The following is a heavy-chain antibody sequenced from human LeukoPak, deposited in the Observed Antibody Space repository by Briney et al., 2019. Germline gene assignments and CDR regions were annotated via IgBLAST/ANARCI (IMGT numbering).Heavy chain of an antibody. CDR1: GFTFGTSS. D-gene: IGHD1-26*01. CDR3: ARDLQSELLLYFDY. Sequence: GGSLRLSCAASGFTFGTSSMTWVRQAPGKGLEWISYISGGSSSIYYANSVKGRFTISRDNAKNSLYLQMDSLRAEDTAVYYCARDLQSELLLYFDYWGQGTLVTVSS. J-gene: IGHJ4*02. V-gene: IGHV3-21*05. CDR2: ISGGSSSI.